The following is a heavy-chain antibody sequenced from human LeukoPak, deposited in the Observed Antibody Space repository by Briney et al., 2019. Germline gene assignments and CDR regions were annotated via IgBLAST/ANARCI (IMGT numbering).Heavy chain of an antibody. V-gene: IGHV1-69*13. CDR3: ARAVIPFIWNEPLGY. CDR1: GGTFSSYA. Sequence: AAVKVSCKASGGTFSSYAISWVRQAPGQGLEWMGGIIPIFGTANYAQKFQGRVTITADESTSTAYMELSSLRSEDTAVYYCARAVIPFIWNEPLGYWGQGTLVTVSS. J-gene: IGHJ4*02. D-gene: IGHD1-1*01. CDR2: IIPIFGTA.